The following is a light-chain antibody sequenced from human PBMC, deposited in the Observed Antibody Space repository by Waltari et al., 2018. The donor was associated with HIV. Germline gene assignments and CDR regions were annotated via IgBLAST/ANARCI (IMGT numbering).Light chain of an antibody. J-gene: IGKJ1*01. Sequence: EIVLTQSPGTLSLSPGERAALSCRASQRVTGNHLAWYQHQPGQAPRHLIYGASTSATGIQDRFSGKASGTDFTLIISRLEPEDFAVYYCQQYVRSPTTFGQGTKVEIK. CDR2: GAS. CDR3: QQYVRSPTT. V-gene: IGKV3-20*01. CDR1: QRVTGNH.